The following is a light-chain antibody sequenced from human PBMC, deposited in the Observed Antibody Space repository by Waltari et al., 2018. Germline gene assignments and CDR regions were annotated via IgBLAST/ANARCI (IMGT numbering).Light chain of an antibody. CDR1: QCISNY. CDR2: AAS. CDR3: QKYNSAPQT. Sequence: DIQMSPSPSSLSASEVDRVTITCRASQCISNYLAWYQQKPVKVPKLLIYAASILQSGVPSRFSGSGSGTDFTLTISSLQPEDVATYYCQKYNSAPQTFGQGTKVEIK. J-gene: IGKJ1*01. V-gene: IGKV1-27*01.